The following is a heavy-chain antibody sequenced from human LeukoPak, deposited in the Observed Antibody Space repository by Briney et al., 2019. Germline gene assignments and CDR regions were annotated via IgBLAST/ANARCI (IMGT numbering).Heavy chain of an antibody. CDR2: INHSGST. D-gene: IGHD5-12*01. V-gene: IGHV4-34*01. Sequence: SETLSLTCAVYGGSFSGYYWSWIRQPPGKGLEWIGEINHSGSTNYNPSLKSRVTISVDMSKNQFSLKLSSVTAADTAVYYCARGGQWLRPFDYWGQGTLVTVSS. J-gene: IGHJ4*02. CDR1: GGSFSGYY. CDR3: ARGGQWLRPFDY.